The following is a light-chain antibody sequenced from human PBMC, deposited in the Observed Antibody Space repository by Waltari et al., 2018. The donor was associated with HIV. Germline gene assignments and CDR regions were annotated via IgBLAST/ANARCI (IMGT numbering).Light chain of an antibody. CDR1: STDIGNYDL. V-gene: IGLV2-23*02. J-gene: IGLJ2*01. CDR2: EVT. Sequence: QSALTQPASVSGSPGQSITISCTGMSTDIGNYDLVSWYQQHPGKAPKLRIYEVTKRPSGVSNRFSGSKSGNTASLTISGLQAEDEADYHCCSYAGGITHVLFGGGTKLTVL. CDR3: CSYAGGITHVL.